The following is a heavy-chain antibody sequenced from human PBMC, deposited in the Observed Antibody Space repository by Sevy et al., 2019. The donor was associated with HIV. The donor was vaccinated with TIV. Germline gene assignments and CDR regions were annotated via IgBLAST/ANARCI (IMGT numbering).Heavy chain of an antibody. CDR1: GFYFSNFW. V-gene: IGHV3-74*01. D-gene: IGHD6-19*01. J-gene: IGHJ5*02. Sequence: GGSLRLSCEASGFYFSNFWMHWVRQIPGKGLEWVSRIDKDGTGTIYADSVKGRFTVSRDNSKRTVFLQMNSLRVDDTAVYHCARDSYSSVGSDGGWFDTLGQGVLVTVSS. CDR2: IDKDGTGT. CDR3: ARDSYSSVGSDGGWFDT.